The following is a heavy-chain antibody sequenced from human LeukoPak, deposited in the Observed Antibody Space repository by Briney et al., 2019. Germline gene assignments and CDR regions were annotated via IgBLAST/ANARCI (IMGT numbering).Heavy chain of an antibody. CDR2: ITSSRNYL. CDR3: ARSRGAFDI. J-gene: IGHJ3*02. Sequence: VGSLRLSCAASVFTFRSYSINWVRQAPWQGLEYVSCITSSRNYLYYADSVKGRFTITRDNTKNSLYLQMNSLRAEDTAVYFCARSRGAFDIGGQGTVVSVSS. V-gene: IGHV3-21*01. CDR1: VFTFRSYS.